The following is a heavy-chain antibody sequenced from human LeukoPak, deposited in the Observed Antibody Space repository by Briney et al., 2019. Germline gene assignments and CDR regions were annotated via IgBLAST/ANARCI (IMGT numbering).Heavy chain of an antibody. CDR3: AREGTMVRGVIHC. CDR2: ISYDGSNK. CDR1: GFTSSSYA. Sequence: GGSLRLSCAASGFTSSSYAMHWVRQAPGKGLEWVAVISYDGSNKYYADSVKGRFTISRDNSKNTLYLQMNSLRAEDTAVYYCAREGTMVRGVIHCWGQGTLVTVSS. V-gene: IGHV3-30*04. D-gene: IGHD3-10*01. J-gene: IGHJ4*02.